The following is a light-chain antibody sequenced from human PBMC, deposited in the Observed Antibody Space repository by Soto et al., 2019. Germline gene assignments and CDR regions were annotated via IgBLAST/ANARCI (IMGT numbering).Light chain of an antibody. J-gene: IGKJ5*01. CDR1: QYINTR. CDR2: GAS. V-gene: IGKV3D-15*01. CDR3: QPYHPWPIT. Sequence: CALLWEVVASSCRASQYINTRLAWYQHRPGQAPRLLIYGASLRATGIPDRFIGSGSGAHSTLTIRRLEPDASALYYCQPYHPWPITFGQGTRLEIK.